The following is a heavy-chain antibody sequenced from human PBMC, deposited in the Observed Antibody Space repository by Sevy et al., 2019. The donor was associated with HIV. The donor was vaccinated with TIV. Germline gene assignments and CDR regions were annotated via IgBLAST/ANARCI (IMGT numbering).Heavy chain of an antibody. CDR1: GFTFSSYE. V-gene: IGHV3-48*03. CDR3: ARDQKEYYDFWSGYYSRWDYYYGMDV. Sequence: GGSLRLSCAASGFTFSSYEMNWVRQAPGKGLEWVSYISSSGSTMYYADSVKGRFTISRDNAKNSLYLQMNSLRAEDTAVYYCARDQKEYYDFWSGYYSRWDYYYGMDVWGQGTTVTVSS. D-gene: IGHD3-3*01. CDR2: ISSSGSTM. J-gene: IGHJ6*02.